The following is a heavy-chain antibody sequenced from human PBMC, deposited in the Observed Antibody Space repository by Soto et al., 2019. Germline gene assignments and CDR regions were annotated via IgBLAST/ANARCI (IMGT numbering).Heavy chain of an antibody. J-gene: IGHJ5*02. V-gene: IGHV3-74*01. Sequence: PGGALRLSCAASGFAFTNYWMHWVRQAPGKGLVWVSHINSDINIVNYADSVKGRFTISRDNAKNTLYLQMNSLRAEDTAVYYCERGDAGGLKSWGQGTLVTFS. D-gene: IGHD2-21*01. CDR3: ERGDAGGLKS. CDR1: GFAFTNYW. CDR2: INSDINIV.